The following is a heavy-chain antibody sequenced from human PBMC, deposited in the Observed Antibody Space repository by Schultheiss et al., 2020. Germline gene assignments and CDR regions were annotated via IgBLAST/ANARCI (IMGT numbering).Heavy chain of an antibody. J-gene: IGHJ4*02. V-gene: IGHV4-61*05. CDR2: IYYSGRT. Sequence: SETLSLTCTVSGDSIRSSSHYWGWIRQSPGKGLEWIGYIYYSGRTNYNPSLNSRVTISVDTSKGQFSLKLSSVTAADTAVYYCVRGAGRVSDYWGQGTLVTVSS. CDR1: GDSIRSSSHY. D-gene: IGHD3-3*01. CDR3: VRGAGRVSDY.